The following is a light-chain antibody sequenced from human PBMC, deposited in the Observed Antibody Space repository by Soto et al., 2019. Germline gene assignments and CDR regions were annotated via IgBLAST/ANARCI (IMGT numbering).Light chain of an antibody. CDR1: SSDVGNYKF. CDR3: FSYSGSGTYV. CDR2: EAT. Sequence: QSALTQPASVSGSPGQSITISCTGTSSDVGNYKFVSWYQQHPGKAPKLMIYEATKRPSGVSDRFSGSSSGNTASLTIYGLQAEDEADYYCFSYSGSGTYVFRTGTKVTVL. J-gene: IGLJ1*01. V-gene: IGLV2-23*01.